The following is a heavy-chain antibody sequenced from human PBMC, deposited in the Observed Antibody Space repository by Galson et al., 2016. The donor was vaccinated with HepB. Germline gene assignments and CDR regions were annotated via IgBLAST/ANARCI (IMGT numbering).Heavy chain of an antibody. CDR2: ISYDGSYK. D-gene: IGHD1-1*01. V-gene: IGHV3-30*04. Sequence: SLRLSCAASRFSFSSHSMHWVRQAPGKGLEWVALISYDGSYKYYADSVQGRFTISRDNSKNTLYLQMYSLRAEDTALYYCARDMFSPGIPDYCGQGTLVTVSS. J-gene: IGHJ4*02. CDR1: RFSFSSHS. CDR3: ARDMFSPGIPDY.